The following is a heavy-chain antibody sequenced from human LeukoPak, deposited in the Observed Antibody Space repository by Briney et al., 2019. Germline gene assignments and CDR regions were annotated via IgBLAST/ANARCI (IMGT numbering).Heavy chain of an antibody. CDR2: ITSSSSYM. V-gene: IGHV3-21*01. D-gene: IGHD6-13*01. J-gene: IGHJ5*02. Sequence: PGGSLRLSCAASGFTFSGYTMNWVRQAPGKGLKWVSSITSSSSYMYYADSVKGRFTISRDNAKNSLYLQMNSLGAEDTAVYYCARGYDSSTWYRFDPWGQGTLVTVSS. CDR3: ARGYDSSTWYRFDP. CDR1: GFTFSGYT.